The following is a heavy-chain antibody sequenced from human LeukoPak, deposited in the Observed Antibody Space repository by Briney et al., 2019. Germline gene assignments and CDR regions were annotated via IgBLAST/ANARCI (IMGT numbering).Heavy chain of an antibody. V-gene: IGHV3-30*04. CDR2: ISYDGINT. J-gene: IGHJ4*02. D-gene: IGHD1-14*01. CDR1: GFTFSSYA. CDR3: ARGNRVGGHFPAQCYFDY. Sequence: GGSLRLSCAVSGFTFSSYAMHWVRQAPGKGLEWVAVISYDGINTYYADSVKGRFTITRDNSKNTLWLQMNSLRPDDTAVYYCARGNRVGGHFPAQCYFDYWGQGTLVTVSS.